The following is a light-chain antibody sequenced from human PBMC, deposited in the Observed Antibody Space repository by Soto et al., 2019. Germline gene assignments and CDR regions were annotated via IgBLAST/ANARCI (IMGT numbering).Light chain of an antibody. CDR2: GAS. V-gene: IGKV3-20*01. CDR3: QQYGSLSWT. Sequence: ESVLTQSPGTLSLTPGERATLSCRASQSVSSNCLAWYQQKPGQAPRLLIYGASSRASGIPDRFSGSGSGTDFTLTIRRLEPEDFAVYYCQQYGSLSWTFGQGTKVDIK. CDR1: QSVSSNC. J-gene: IGKJ1*01.